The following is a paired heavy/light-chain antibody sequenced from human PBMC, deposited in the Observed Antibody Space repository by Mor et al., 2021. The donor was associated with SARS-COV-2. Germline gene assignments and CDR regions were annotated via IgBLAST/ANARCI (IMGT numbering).Heavy chain of an antibody. CDR1: GFTFSSYW. Sequence: EVQLVESGGGLVQPGGSLRLSCAASGFTFSSYWMHWVRQAPGKGLVWVSRINSDGSSGISTSYADSVKGRFTISRDNAKNTLYLQMNSLRAEDTGVYYCARDSDIVVDPEAYYYSYGLDVWGQGTTVTVSS. V-gene: IGHV3-74*01. D-gene: IGHD2-15*01. J-gene: IGHJ6*02. CDR3: ARDSDIVVDPEAYYYSYGLDV. CDR2: INSDGSSGIST.
Light chain of an antibody. CDR1: GSNIGTNY. CDR2: NNN. J-gene: IGLJ2*01. V-gene: IGLV1-47*01. CDR3: AAWDDNLGGV. Sequence: QSVLTQPPSTSGTPGQRVTISCSGGGSNIGTNYVYWYQQLPGTAPKLLIFNNNQRPSGVPDRFSGSKSGTSASLAISGLRSEDEADYYCAAWDDNLGGVFGGGTKLTVL.